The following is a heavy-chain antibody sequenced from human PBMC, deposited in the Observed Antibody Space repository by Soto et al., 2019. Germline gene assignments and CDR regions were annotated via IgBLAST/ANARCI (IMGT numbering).Heavy chain of an antibody. Sequence: QVQLVQSGAEVKKPGSAVKVSCKASVGTFSSYAISWVRQSPGQVLEWMGGIIPMFGTANYAQKFQGRVTITADESTSTAYMELSSLRSEDTAVYYCAGEMGATARRESWLWGQGTLVTVSA. CDR3: AGEMGATARRESWL. J-gene: IGHJ4*02. V-gene: IGHV1-69*12. CDR2: IIPMFGTA. D-gene: IGHD1-26*01. CDR1: VGTFSSYA.